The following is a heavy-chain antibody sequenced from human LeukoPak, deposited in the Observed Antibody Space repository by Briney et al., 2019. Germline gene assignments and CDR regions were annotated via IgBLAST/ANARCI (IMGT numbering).Heavy chain of an antibody. V-gene: IGHV3-74*01. CDR3: ARVGSTDGPHAFDI. D-gene: IGHD2-21*02. CDR2: INSDGRTT. Sequence: GGSLRLSCAASGFTFSSYWMDWVRQAPGKGLVWVSGINSDGRTTRYAESVKGRFTISRDNAKNTLYLQMNSLRAEDTSVYYCARVGSTDGPHAFDIWGQGTMVTVSS. CDR1: GFTFSSYW. J-gene: IGHJ3*02.